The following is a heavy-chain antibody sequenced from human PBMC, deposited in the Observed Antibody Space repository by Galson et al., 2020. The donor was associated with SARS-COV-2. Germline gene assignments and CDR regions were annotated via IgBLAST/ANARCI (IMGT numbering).Heavy chain of an antibody. CDR1: GYSVSTTNY. Sequence: SETLSLTCTVSGYSVSTTNYWGWVRQPPGRGLEWIGSVYPSGTTSYNPSLQSRVTISVDTSKNQFSLRLDSVTAADTALYYCARQGVNMIVLVTVPGWYFDLWGRGTLVTVSS. J-gene: IGHJ2*01. CDR3: ARQGVNMIVLVTVPGWYFDL. D-gene: IGHD3-22*01. V-gene: IGHV4-38-2*02. CDR2: VYPSGTT.